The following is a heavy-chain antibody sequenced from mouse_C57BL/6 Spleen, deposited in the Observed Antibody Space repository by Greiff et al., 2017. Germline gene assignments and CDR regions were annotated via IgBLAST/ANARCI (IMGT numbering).Heavy chain of an antibody. D-gene: IGHD2-4*01. CDR2: ISDGGSYT. CDR3: ARGLDHFDY. V-gene: IGHV5-4*01. Sequence: DVQLVESGGGLVKPGGSLKLSCAASGFTFSSYAMSWVRQTPEKRLEWVATISDGGSYTYYPDNVKGRFTISRDNAKNNLYLQMSHLKSEDTAMYYCARGLDHFDYWGQGTTLTVSS. CDR1: GFTFSSYA. J-gene: IGHJ2*01.